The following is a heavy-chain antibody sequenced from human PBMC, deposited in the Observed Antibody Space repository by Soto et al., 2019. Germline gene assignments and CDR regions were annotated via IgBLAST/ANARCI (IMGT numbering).Heavy chain of an antibody. V-gene: IGHV1-2*04. CDR1: GYRFTDYY. J-gene: IGHJ2*01. CDR2: VNPKRGDA. CDR3: ARDPGIPGRYWYFDL. D-gene: IGHD1-20*01. Sequence: QVVLVQSGAEVRKPGASVKVSCKASGYRFTDYYIHWVRRAPGQGPEWMGWVNPKRGDAVYAQKFQGWVTMTRDTATTTAYLEVNSLKSDDTAVYYCARDPGIPGRYWYFDLWGRGTLVTVSS.